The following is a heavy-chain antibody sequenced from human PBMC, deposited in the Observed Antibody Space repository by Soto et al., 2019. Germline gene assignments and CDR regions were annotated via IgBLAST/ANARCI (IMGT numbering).Heavy chain of an antibody. CDR3: ARGGTPIAF. CDR1: GYTFTNFG. D-gene: IGHD3-16*01. Sequence: QVQLVQSGAEVKKPGASVKVSCKASGYTFTNFGISWVRQAPGQGLEWMGWISAYNGNTNYAQDFQGRVTMTTDTSTSTAHMGLRSLRSDVTAVYYCARGGTPIAFWGQGTLVTVSS. V-gene: IGHV1-18*01. J-gene: IGHJ4*02. CDR2: ISAYNGNT.